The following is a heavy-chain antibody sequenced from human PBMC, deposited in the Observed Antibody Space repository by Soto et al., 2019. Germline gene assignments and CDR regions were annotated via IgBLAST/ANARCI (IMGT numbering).Heavy chain of an antibody. J-gene: IGHJ4*02. V-gene: IGHV1-69*13. CDR1: GGTFSSYA. CDR3: ACRPGVSSSGLYYFDY. CDR2: TIPIVGTA. D-gene: IGHD6-19*01. Sequence: PVKISCKASGGTFSSYAISWVRQPPGQGLEWMGGTIPIVGTANYSQKFQGRVTITADESTSTTDMELSSLRSEVTAVYYSACRPGVSSSGLYYFDYWGQGTLVTVSS.